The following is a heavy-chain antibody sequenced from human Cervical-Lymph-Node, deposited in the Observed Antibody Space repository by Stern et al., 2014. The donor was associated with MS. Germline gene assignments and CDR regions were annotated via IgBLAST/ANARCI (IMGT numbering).Heavy chain of an antibody. CDR1: GFTFSSYA. D-gene: IGHD3-16*02. CDR3: AKLLGRGDYPWGSYRPTPY. Sequence: VHLVESGGGVVQPGRSLRLSCAASGFTFSSYAMHWVRRAPGKGLEWVAGIEYDGVGKNYADAVKGRFTISRDNSENMLFLQMNSLSGEDTAVYYCAKLLGRGDYPWGSYRPTPYWGQGTLVTVSS. J-gene: IGHJ4*02. V-gene: IGHV3-30*18. CDR2: IEYDGVGK.